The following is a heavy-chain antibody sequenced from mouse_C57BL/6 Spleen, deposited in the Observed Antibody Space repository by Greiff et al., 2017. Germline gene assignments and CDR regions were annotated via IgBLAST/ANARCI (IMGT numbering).Heavy chain of an antibody. D-gene: IGHD1-1*01. V-gene: IGHV1-22*01. J-gene: IGHJ2*01. Sequence: EVQLQQSGPELVKPGASVKMSCKASGYTFTDYNMHWVKQSHGKSLEWIGYINPNNGGTSYNQKFKGKATLTVNKSSSTAYMELRSLTSEDSAVYYCARIEDLLRSFDYWGQGTTLTVSS. CDR1: GYTFTDYN. CDR2: INPNNGGT. CDR3: ARIEDLLRSFDY.